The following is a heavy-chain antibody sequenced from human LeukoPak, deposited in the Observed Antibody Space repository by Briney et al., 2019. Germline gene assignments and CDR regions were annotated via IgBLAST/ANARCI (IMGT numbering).Heavy chain of an antibody. V-gene: IGHV4-34*01. J-gene: IGHJ4*02. CDR2: INHSGST. Sequence: SETLSLTCAVYGGSFSGYYWSWIRQPPGKGLEWIGEINHSGSTNYNPSLKSRVTISVDTSKNQFSLKLSSVTAADTAVYYCARGVSHATRNYYGSGSYLYYFDYWGQGTLVTVSS. D-gene: IGHD3-10*01. CDR3: ARGVSHATRNYYGSGSYLYYFDY. CDR1: GGSFSGYY.